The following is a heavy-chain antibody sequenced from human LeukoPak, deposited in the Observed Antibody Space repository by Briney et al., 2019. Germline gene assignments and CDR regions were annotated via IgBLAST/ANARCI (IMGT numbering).Heavy chain of an antibody. V-gene: IGHV3-33*01. CDR1: GFTFSSYG. CDR3: ARGWGSVDY. CDR2: IWYVGTNK. Sequence: PGGSLRLSCAASGFTFSSYGMHWVRQAPGKGLEWVAVIWYVGTNKYYADSVKGRFTISSDNSKSMLYLQMNSLRDEDTAVYYCARGWGSVDYWGQGTLVTVSS. J-gene: IGHJ4*02. D-gene: IGHD7-27*01.